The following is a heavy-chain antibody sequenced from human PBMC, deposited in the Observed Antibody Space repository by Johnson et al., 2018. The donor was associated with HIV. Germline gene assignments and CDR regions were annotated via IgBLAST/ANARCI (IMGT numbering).Heavy chain of an antibody. CDR3: AKDLGIVGAVHRTFDI. D-gene: IGHD1-26*01. Sequence: QVQLVESGGGVVQPGRSLRLSCVASGFTFSSYGMHWVRQAPGKGLEWVAIVSYDGSKKYYPDSVKGRFTISRDNSKNTLYLQMNSLRAEDTAVYFCAKDLGIVGAVHRTFDIWGQGTMVTVSS. CDR2: VSYDGSKK. V-gene: IGHV3-30*18. CDR1: GFTFSSYG. J-gene: IGHJ3*02.